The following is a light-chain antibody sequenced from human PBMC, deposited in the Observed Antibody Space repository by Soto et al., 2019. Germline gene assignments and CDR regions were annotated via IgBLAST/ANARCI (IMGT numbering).Light chain of an antibody. J-gene: IGKJ1*01. CDR1: QSVSSGY. CDR2: GSS. V-gene: IGKV3-20*01. CDR3: QQYGTSPQT. Sequence: EIVLTQSPGTLSLSAGERATLSCRASQSVSSGYLAWYQQKPGQAPRLLIYGSSSRATGTPDRFSGSGSGTDFTLTVSRLEPEDFAVYYCQQYGTSPQTFGQGTKVDIK.